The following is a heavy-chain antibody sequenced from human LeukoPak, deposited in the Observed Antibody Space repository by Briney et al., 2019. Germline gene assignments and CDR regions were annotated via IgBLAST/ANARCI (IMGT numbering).Heavy chain of an antibody. V-gene: IGHV4-34*01. CDR1: GGTFSGYY. CDR3: ARHAIRANYYGSGSYSGIVDY. D-gene: IGHD3-10*01. Sequence: KTSETLSLTCAVYGGTFSGYYWSWIRQPPGKGLEWIGEINHSGSTNYNPSLKSRVTISVDTSKNQFSLKLSSVTAADTAVYYCARHAIRANYYGSGSYSGIVDYWGQGTLVTVSS. CDR2: INHSGST. J-gene: IGHJ4*02.